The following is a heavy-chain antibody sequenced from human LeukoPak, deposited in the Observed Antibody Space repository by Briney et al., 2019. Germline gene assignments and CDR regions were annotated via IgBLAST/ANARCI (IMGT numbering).Heavy chain of an antibody. V-gene: IGHV3-30-3*01. CDR3: ARETRGLDY. Sequence: GGSLRLSCAASGFTFSSYAMHWVRQAPGKGLEWVAVISYDGSNKYYADSVKGRFTISRDNSKNTLNLQMNSLRAEDTAVYYCARETRGLDYWGQGTLVTVSS. CDR2: ISYDGSNK. J-gene: IGHJ4*02. CDR1: GFTFSSYA.